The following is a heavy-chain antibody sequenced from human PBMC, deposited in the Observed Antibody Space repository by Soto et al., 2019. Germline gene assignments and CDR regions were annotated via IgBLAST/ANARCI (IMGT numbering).Heavy chain of an antibody. D-gene: IGHD6-19*01. CDR3: ARDNAPVAGTSLPGY. CDR2: ISYDGSKK. V-gene: IGHV3-30*01. Sequence: GGSLRLSCAASGFTFSSYAMHWVRQVPGKGLEWVTLISYDGSKKFYADSVKGRFTISRDQSKSTLYLQMNSLRDDDTAMYYCARDNAPVAGTSLPGYWGQGILVTVSS. J-gene: IGHJ4*02. CDR1: GFTFSSYA.